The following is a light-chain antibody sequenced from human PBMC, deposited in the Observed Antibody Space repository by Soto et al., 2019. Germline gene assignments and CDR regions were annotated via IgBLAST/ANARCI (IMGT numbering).Light chain of an antibody. V-gene: IGKV3D-11*01. CDR3: QQRSNWHT. Sequence: EIVLTQSPATLSLSPGERATLSCRASQGVSGDLAWYQQKPCQAPRLLIYDASNRATGIPARFSGSGPGTDLTLTISSLEPEEFAVYYCQQRSNWHTFGQGTKLEIK. J-gene: IGKJ2*01. CDR1: QGVSGD. CDR2: DAS.